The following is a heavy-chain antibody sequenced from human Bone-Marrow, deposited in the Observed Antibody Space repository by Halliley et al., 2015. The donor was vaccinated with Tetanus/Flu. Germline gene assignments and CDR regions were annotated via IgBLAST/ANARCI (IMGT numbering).Heavy chain of an antibody. CDR2: IIPIFRTA. D-gene: IGHD3-16*01. CDR3: AREGGEGEAATTIIDLHYGMDV. CDR1: GGTINKYI. Sequence: QVQLVQSGAEVKKPGSSVKVSCQASGGTINKYIFSWVRQAPGHGLEWMGGIIPIFRTANYAQKFQGRVTITADTSTNTAYMELSRLTSEDTAVYFCAREGGEGEAATTIIDLHYGMDVWGQGAAVAVSS. V-gene: IGHV1-69*06. J-gene: IGHJ6*02.